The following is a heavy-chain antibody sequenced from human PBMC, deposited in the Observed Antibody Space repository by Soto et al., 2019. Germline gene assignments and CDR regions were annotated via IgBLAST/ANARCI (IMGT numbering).Heavy chain of an antibody. CDR1: GGTFSSYT. CDR2: IIPILGIA. J-gene: IGHJ6*03. CDR3: ARATYSNPLNYYYYMDV. D-gene: IGHD4-4*01. Sequence: SVKVSCKASGGTFSSYTISWVRQAPGQGLEWMGRIIPILGIANYAQKFQGRVTITADKSTSTAYMELSSLRSEDTAVYYCARATYSNPLNYYYYMDVWGKGTTVTVSS. V-gene: IGHV1-69*02.